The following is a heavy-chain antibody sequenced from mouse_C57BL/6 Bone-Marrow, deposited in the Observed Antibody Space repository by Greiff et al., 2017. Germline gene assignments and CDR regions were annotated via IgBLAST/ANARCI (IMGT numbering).Heavy chain of an antibody. J-gene: IGHJ1*03. CDR1: GYTFTSYW. V-gene: IGHV1-72*01. CDR2: IDPHSGGT. D-gene: IGHD2-5*01. CDR3: ARAAYSNYVGYFDV. Sequence: QVHVKQPGAELVKPGASVKLSCKASGYTFTSYWMHWVKQRPGRGLEWIGRIDPHSGGTKYNEKFKSKATLTVDKPSSTAYMQLSSLTSEDSAVYYCARAAYSNYVGYFDVWGTGTTVTVSS.